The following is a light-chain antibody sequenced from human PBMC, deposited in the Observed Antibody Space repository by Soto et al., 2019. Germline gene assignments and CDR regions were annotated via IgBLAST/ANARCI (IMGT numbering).Light chain of an antibody. J-gene: IGKJ1*01. V-gene: IGKV1-5*01. CDR3: QQYNSYST. CDR2: DAS. CDR1: QSISTW. Sequence: DIHMTESPSTLSASVGDRFTSTCRASQSISTWLAWYQQKPGKAPKLLIYDASSLESGVPSRFSGSGSGTEFTLTISSLQPEDFASYYCQQYNSYSTFGQGTKVDIK.